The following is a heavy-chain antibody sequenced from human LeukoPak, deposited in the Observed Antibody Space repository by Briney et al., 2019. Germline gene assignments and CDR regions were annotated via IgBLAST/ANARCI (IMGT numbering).Heavy chain of an antibody. J-gene: IGHJ6*02. CDR1: GGSISGFY. Sequence: SETLSLICAVSGGSISGFYWTWIRQPPGKGLEFIGQIHYSGSTDYNPSLRSRITMSVDTSKNQFFLSLNSVTAADTAVYYCAKFGLYYNMDVWGQGTTVTVSS. CDR2: IHYSGST. D-gene: IGHD3-16*01. V-gene: IGHV4-59*03. CDR3: AKFGLYYNMDV.